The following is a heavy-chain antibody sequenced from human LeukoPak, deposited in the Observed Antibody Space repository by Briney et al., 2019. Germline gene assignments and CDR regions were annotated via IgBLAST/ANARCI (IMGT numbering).Heavy chain of an antibody. Sequence: SVKVSCKASVCTFSSYAISWVRQAPGQGREWMGRIIPIFGTANYAQKFQGRVTITTDASTRTAYMELRSLRSEDTAVYYCARDGGLWFGGDYYYYMDVWGKGTTVTVSS. D-gene: IGHD3-10*01. J-gene: IGHJ6*03. CDR3: ARDGGLWFGGDYYYYMDV. CDR1: VCTFSSYA. V-gene: IGHV1-69*05. CDR2: IIPIFGTA.